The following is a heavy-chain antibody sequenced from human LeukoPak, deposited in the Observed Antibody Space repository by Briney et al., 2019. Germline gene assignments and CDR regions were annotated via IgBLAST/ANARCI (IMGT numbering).Heavy chain of an antibody. CDR3: ARGWCSSTSCSPVNYYYYGMDV. V-gene: IGHV1-46*01. CDR1: GYTFTSYY. D-gene: IGHD2-2*01. CDR2: INPSGGST. Sequence: ASVKVSRKASGYTFTSYYMHWVRQAPGQGLEWMGIINPSGGSTSYAQKFQGRVTMTRDTSISTAYMELSRLRSDDTAVYYCARGWCSSTSCSPVNYYYYGMDVWGQGTTVTVSS. J-gene: IGHJ6*02.